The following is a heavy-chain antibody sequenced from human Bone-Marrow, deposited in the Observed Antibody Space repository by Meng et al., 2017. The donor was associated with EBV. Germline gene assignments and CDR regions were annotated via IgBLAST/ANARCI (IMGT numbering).Heavy chain of an antibody. Sequence: LVRCAVDVKKPCASGKVSCNAVGYPFTSYAMHWVRQAPGQRLEWMGWINAGNGNTKYSQKFQGRVTITRDTSASTAYMELSSLRSEDTAVYYCARAPPLWFGELLSLYYWGQGTLVTVSS. V-gene: IGHV1-3*01. CDR1: GYPFTSYA. J-gene: IGHJ4*02. CDR2: INAGNGNT. D-gene: IGHD3-10*01. CDR3: ARAPPLWFGELLSLYY.